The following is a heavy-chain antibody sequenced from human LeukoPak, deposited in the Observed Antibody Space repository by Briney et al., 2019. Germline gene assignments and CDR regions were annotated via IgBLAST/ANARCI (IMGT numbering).Heavy chain of an antibody. J-gene: IGHJ4*02. D-gene: IGHD4-17*01. Sequence: GGPLRLSCAASGFTFSSYGMHWVRQAPGKGLEWVAVIWYDGSNKYYADSVKGRFTISRDNSKNTLYLQMNSLRAEDTAVYYCARAHFIYGDYPPYYFDYWGQGTLVTVSS. CDR3: ARAHFIYGDYPPYYFDY. CDR1: GFTFSSYG. CDR2: IWYDGSNK. V-gene: IGHV3-33*01.